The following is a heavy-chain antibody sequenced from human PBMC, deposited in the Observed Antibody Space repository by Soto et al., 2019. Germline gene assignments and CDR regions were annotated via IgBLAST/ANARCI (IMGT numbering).Heavy chain of an antibody. V-gene: IGHV3-23*01. J-gene: IGHJ4*02. CDR2: VSASGRSR. Sequence: EVQLLESGGGLVQPGGSLRLSCVGSGIEFSNYAMSWVRQAPGKGLEWVSIVSASGRSRYHADSVKGRFTISRDNSKNTLYLQMTNLRAEDTAVYYCATDWNWLDVYYDVWGQGTPVTVSS. D-gene: IGHD3-16*01. CDR3: ATDWNWLDVYYDV. CDR1: GIEFSNYA.